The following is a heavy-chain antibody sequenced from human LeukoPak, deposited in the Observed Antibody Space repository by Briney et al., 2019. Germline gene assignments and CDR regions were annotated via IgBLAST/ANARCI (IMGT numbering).Heavy chain of an antibody. CDR1: GGSISSYY. D-gene: IGHD4-17*01. J-gene: IGHJ4*02. V-gene: IGHV4-4*07. CDR2: IHTSGST. Sequence: PSETLSLTCTVSGGSISSYYWSWIRQPAGKGLEWIGRIHTSGSTNSNPSLKSRVTMSVDTSKNQFSLKLSSVTAADTAVYYCARDLGRYGDYSYFDYWGQGTLVTVSS. CDR3: ARDLGRYGDYSYFDY.